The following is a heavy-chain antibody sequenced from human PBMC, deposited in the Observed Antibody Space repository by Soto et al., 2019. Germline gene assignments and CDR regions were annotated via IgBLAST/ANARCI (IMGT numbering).Heavy chain of an antibody. V-gene: IGHV1-18*01. CDR1: GYTFTSYG. CDR2: ISAYNGNT. D-gene: IGHD6-13*01. J-gene: IGHJ4*02. CDR3: ARNLAAGNCDY. Sequence: QVQLVQSGAEVKKPGASVNVSCKASGYTFTSYGISWVRQAPGQGLEWMGWISAYNGNTNYAQKLQGRVPMTTDTSTSTPYMELRSMRSDDTAVYYCARNLAAGNCDYWGQGTLVTVSS.